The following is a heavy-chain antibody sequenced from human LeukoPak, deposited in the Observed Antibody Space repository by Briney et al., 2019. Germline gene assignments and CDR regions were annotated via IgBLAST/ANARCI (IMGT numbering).Heavy chain of an antibody. CDR2: ISAYNGNT. Sequence: AASVTVSCTASGYTFTSYGISWVRQAPGQGLEGMGWISAYNGNTNYAQTLQGRVTMTTDTSTSTAYMELRSLRSDDTAVYYCARAEELASYYYDRSGLFDYWGQGTLVTVSP. CDR3: ARAEELASYYYDRSGLFDY. CDR1: GYTFTSYG. J-gene: IGHJ4*02. D-gene: IGHD3-22*01. V-gene: IGHV1-18*01.